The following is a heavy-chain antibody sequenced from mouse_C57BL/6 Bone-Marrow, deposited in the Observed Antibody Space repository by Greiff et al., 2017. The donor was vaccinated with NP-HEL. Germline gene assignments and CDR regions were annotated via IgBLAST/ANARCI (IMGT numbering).Heavy chain of an antibody. CDR2: IYPRSGNT. J-gene: IGHJ3*01. D-gene: IGHD2-3*01. CDR3: ARMVTTGFAY. V-gene: IGHV1-81*01. Sequence: QVQLKQSGAELARPGASVKLSCKASGYTFTSYGISWVKQRPGQGLEWIGEIYPRSGNTYYNEKFKGKATLTADKSSSTAYMELRSLTSEDSAVYFCARMVTTGFAYWGQGTLVTVSA. CDR1: GYTFTSYG.